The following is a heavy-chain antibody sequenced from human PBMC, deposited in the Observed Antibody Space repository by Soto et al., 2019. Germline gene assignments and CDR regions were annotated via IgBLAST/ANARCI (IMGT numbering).Heavy chain of an antibody. D-gene: IGHD2-2*01. CDR3: AHAYGGTSWPNDAFDV. CDR2: IYWDDDK. J-gene: IGHJ3*01. CDR1: GFSLSADGVG. V-gene: IGHV2-5*02. Sequence: QITLTESGPTLVKPTQTLTLTCTFSGFSLSADGVGVAWIRQPPGKALEWLALIYWDDDKRYSPSLKNRRTITKDTSKNHVVLTMTNMGPVDTATYYCAHAYGGTSWPNDAFDVWGQGTVVTVSS.